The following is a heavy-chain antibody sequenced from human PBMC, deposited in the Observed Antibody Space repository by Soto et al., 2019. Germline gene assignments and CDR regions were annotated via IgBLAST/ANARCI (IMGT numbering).Heavy chain of an antibody. J-gene: IGHJ4*02. Sequence: PGESLKISCKGYGYSFTTYWIGWVRQMPGKGLEWMGIIYPSDSDTRYSPSFQDQVTISADMSISTAYLQWSSLKASDTAMYYCARRAAYTTSSLEYDYWGQGTLVTVSS. CDR1: GYSFTTYW. CDR3: ARRAAYTTSSLEYDY. CDR2: IYPSDSDT. V-gene: IGHV5-51*01. D-gene: IGHD6-6*01.